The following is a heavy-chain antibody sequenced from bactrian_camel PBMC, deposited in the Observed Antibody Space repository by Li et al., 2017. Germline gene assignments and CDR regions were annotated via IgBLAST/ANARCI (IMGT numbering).Heavy chain of an antibody. V-gene: IGHV3S53*01. D-gene: IGHD3*01. CDR3: AADDLRLWVGYETLTDYCRDKADFGY. CDR1: YTVSSNC. CDR2: IDGDGNT. J-gene: IGHJ6*01. Sequence: QVQLVESGGGSVQAGGSLRLSCLASYTVSSNCMAWFRQIPDREREGVAIIDGDGNTVYADTVKGRFTISQDSAKNILYLQMRSLKPEDTAMYYCAADDLRLWVGYETLTDYCRDKADFGYWGQGTQVTVS.